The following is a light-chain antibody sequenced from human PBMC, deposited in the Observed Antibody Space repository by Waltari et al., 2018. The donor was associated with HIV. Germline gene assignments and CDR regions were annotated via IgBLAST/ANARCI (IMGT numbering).Light chain of an antibody. J-gene: IGLJ2*01. CDR3: QSYDSALSGSV. CDR2: AND. Sequence: QSVLTQPPSVSGAPGQRVTISCTGSSSNIGGGYDVTWSQPLPGTAPKLVNYANDNRPSGVPDRFSGSKSGTSASLAITGLQAEDDADYYCQSYDSALSGSVFGGGTKLTVL. CDR1: SSNIGGGYD. V-gene: IGLV1-40*01.